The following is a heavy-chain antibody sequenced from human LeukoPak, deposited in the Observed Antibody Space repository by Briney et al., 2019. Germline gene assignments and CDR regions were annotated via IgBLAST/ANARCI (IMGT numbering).Heavy chain of an antibody. D-gene: IGHD3-10*01. CDR2: ISSSSSYI. V-gene: IGHV3-21*01. J-gene: IGHJ5*02. Sequence: PGGSLRLSCAASGFTFSSYSMNWVRQAPGKGLEWVSSISSSSSYIYYADSVKGRFTISRDNSKNTLYLQMNSLRAEDTAVYYCAKTMVRGVHGSWFDPWGQGTLVTVSS. CDR3: AKTMVRGVHGSWFDP. CDR1: GFTFSSYS.